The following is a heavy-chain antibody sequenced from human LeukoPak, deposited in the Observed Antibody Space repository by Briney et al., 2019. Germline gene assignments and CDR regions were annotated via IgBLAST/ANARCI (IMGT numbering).Heavy chain of an antibody. CDR2: IYSGGST. D-gene: IGHD5-12*01. CDR1: GFTVSSNH. J-gene: IGHJ4*02. CDR3: ARGVATTTQDY. Sequence: PGGSLRLSCAASGFTVSSNHMSWVRQAPGKGLEWVSVIYSGGSTYYADSVKGRFTISRDNSKNTLYLQMNSLRAEDTAVYYCARGVATTTQDYWGQGTLVTVSS. V-gene: IGHV3-66*01.